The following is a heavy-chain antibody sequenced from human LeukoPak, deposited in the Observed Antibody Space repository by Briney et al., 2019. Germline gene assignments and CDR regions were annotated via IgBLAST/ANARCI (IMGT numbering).Heavy chain of an antibody. V-gene: IGHV3-23*01. CDR3: AGSTVTTVS. Sequence: GGSLRLSCAASGFTFSSYPMSWVRQAPGEGLEWVSAISGGSTYYAESVRGRFTISRDSSKNTMNLQMNTLRAEDTAVYYCAGSTVTTVSWGQGTLVTVSS. D-gene: IGHD4-17*01. CDR2: ISGGST. J-gene: IGHJ5*02. CDR1: GFTFSSYP.